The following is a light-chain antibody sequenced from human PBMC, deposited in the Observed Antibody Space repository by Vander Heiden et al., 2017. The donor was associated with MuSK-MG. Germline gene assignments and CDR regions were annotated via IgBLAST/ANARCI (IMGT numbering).Light chain of an antibody. J-gene: IGKJ4*01. CDR3: QQHGSSPKLT. CDR2: GAS. Sequence: EIVLTQSPGTLSLSPGERATLSCRASQSVSSSYLAWYQQKPGQAPRLLIYGASSRATGLPDRFSGSGYGTDFTLTISRREPEDFAVYYCQQHGSSPKLTFGGGTKVEIK. V-gene: IGKV3-20*01. CDR1: QSVSSSY.